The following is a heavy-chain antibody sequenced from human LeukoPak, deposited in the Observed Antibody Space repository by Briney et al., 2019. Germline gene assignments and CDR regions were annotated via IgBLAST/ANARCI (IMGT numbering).Heavy chain of an antibody. CDR1: GFTFSSYS. J-gene: IGHJ4*02. V-gene: IGHV3-21*01. CDR3: ARGGAKGVVFDY. Sequence: GGSLRLSCAASGFTFSSYSMNWVRQAPGKGLEWVSSISSSSSYIYYADSVKGRFTISRDNAKNSLYLQMNSLRAEDTAVYYCARGGAKGVVFDYWGQGTLVTVSS. CDR2: ISSSSSYI. D-gene: IGHD2-15*01.